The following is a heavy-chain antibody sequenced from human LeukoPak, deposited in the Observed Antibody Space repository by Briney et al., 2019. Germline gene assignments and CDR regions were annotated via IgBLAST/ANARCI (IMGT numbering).Heavy chain of an antibody. Sequence: ASVKVSCKASGYTFSSYGINWVRQAPGQGLEWMGWISAYNGNTKYAEKLQGRVTMTTDTSTSTAYMELRSLRSDDAAVYYCARGGIAVAPDYWGQGTLVTVSS. CDR2: ISAYNGNT. CDR3: ARGGIAVAPDY. J-gene: IGHJ4*02. CDR1: GYTFSSYG. V-gene: IGHV1-18*01. D-gene: IGHD6-19*01.